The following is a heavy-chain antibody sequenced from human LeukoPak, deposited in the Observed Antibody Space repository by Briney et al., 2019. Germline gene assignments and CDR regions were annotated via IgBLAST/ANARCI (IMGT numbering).Heavy chain of an antibody. D-gene: IGHD6-13*01. V-gene: IGHV1-69*13. CDR2: IIPIFGTA. J-gene: IGHJ5*02. CDR3: ARVAGAHSSSWHRNWFDP. Sequence: ASVKVSCKASGGTFSSYAISWVRQAPGQGLEWMGGIIPIFGTANYAQKFQGRVTITADESTSTAYMELSSLRSEDTAVYYCARVAGAHSSSWHRNWFDPWGQRTLVTVSS. CDR1: GGTFSSYA.